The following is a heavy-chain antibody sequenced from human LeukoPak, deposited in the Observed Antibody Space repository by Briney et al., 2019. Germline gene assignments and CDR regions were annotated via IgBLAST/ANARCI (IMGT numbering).Heavy chain of an antibody. CDR2: INAGNGNT. CDR1: GYTFTSYA. Sequence: ASVKVSCKASGYTFTSYAMHWVRQAPGQRLEWMGWINAGNGNTKYSQKFQGRVTITRDTSASTAYMELSSLRSEDTAVYYCARCLGVSDILTVYYGMDVWGQGTTVTVSS. V-gene: IGHV1-3*01. D-gene: IGHD3-9*01. J-gene: IGHJ6*02. CDR3: ARCLGVSDILTVYYGMDV.